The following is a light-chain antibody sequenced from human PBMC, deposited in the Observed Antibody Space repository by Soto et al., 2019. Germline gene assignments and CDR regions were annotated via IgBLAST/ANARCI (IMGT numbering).Light chain of an antibody. CDR2: GAS. CDR3: QQYGSSPLT. V-gene: IGKV3-20*01. J-gene: IGKJ4*01. CDR1: QSVYSAF. Sequence: IVLTQSPGTLSLSPGERATLSCRASQSVYSAFLAWYHQKPGQAPRLLIYGASSRATGIPDRFSGSGSGTDFTLTISRLEPEDFAVYYCQQYGSSPLTFGGGTKVEIK.